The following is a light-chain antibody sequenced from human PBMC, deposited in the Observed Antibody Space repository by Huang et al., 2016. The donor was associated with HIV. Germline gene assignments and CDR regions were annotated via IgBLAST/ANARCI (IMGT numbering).Light chain of an antibody. J-gene: IGKJ2*01. CDR1: QSVSSN. V-gene: IGKV3-15*01. Sequence: EIVLTQSPATLSVSPGERATLSCRASQSVSSNLAWFQQKPGQAPRLLISGASTRATGIPARVSGTGSGTAFTLTISSLQSEDFAVYFCQQYNDWYTFGQGTKLEI. CDR3: QQYNDWYT. CDR2: GAS.